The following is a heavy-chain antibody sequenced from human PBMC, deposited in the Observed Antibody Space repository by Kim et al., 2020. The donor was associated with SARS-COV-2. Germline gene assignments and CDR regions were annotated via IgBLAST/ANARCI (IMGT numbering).Heavy chain of an antibody. CDR1: GFTFSSYW. CDR2: IKQDGSEK. CDR3: AREPWDTAMVSPPLPYFDL. J-gene: IGHJ2*01. Sequence: GGSLRLSCAASGFTFSSYWMSWVRQAPGKGLEWVANIKQDGSEKYYVDSVKGRFTISRDNAKNSLYLQMNSLRAEDTAVYYCAREPWDTAMVSPPLPYFDLWGRGTLVTVSS. D-gene: IGHD5-18*01. V-gene: IGHV3-7*01.